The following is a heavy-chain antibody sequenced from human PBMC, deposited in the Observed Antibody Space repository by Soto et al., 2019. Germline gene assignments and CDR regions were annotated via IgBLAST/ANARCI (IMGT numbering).Heavy chain of an antibody. D-gene: IGHD5-12*01. Sequence: GMRRVSKEKGKGLEWVAVIWYDGSNKYYADSVKGRFTVSRDTSDTTSYLQMSGLRADDAGVYFCAKAFYIHGSGYALHILVQRTTVTGSS. CDR3: AKAFYIHGSGYALHI. CDR2: IWYDGSNK. J-gene: IGHJ3*02. V-gene: IGHV3-33*03. CDR1: G.